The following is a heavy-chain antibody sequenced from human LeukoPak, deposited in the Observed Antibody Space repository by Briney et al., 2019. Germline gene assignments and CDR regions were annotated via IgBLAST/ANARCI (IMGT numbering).Heavy chain of an antibody. Sequence: PSETLSLTCTVSGGSISSYYWSWIRQPPGKGLEWIGYIYYSGSTNYNPSLKSRVTISVDTSKNQFSLKLSSVTAADTAVYYCARLNTVVKIVEIDYWGQGTLVTVST. CDR2: IYYSGST. D-gene: IGHD2/OR15-2a*01. V-gene: IGHV4-59*12. CDR1: GGSISSYY. J-gene: IGHJ4*02. CDR3: ARLNTVVKIVEIDY.